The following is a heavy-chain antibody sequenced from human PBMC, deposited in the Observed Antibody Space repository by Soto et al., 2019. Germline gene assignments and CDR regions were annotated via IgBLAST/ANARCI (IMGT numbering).Heavy chain of an antibody. V-gene: IGHV3-30-3*01. D-gene: IGHD5-18*01. CDR3: ARGRYSYGPSYYYYGMDV. CDR1: GFTFSSYA. Sequence: GGSLRLSCAASGFTFSSYAMHWVRQAPGKGLEWVAVISYDGSNKYYADSVKGRFTISRDNSKNTLYLQMNSLRAEDTAVYYCARGRYSYGPSYYYYGMDVWGQGTTVTVS. J-gene: IGHJ6*02. CDR2: ISYDGSNK.